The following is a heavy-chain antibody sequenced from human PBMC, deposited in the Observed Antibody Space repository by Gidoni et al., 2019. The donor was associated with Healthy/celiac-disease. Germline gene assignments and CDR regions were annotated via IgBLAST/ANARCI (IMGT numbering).Heavy chain of an antibody. CDR2: ISSSSSYI. CDR3: ARGEGAGARGLLYFDY. J-gene: IGHJ4*02. CDR1: GFTFSSYS. D-gene: IGHD1-26*01. Sequence: EVQLVESGGCLVKPGVSLRLSCAASGFTFSSYSMNWVRQAPGKGLEWVSSISSSSSYIYYADSVKGRFTISRDNAKNSLYLQMNSLRAEDTAVYYCARGEGAGARGLLYFDYWGQGTLVTVSS. V-gene: IGHV3-21*01.